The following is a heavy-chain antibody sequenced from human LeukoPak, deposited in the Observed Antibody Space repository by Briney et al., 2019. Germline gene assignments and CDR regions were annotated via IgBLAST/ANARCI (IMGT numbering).Heavy chain of an antibody. D-gene: IGHD4-23*01. Sequence: HPGGSLRLSCAASGFTFSSYAMHWVRQAPGKGLEWVAVISYDGSNKYYADSVKGRFTISRDNSKNTLYLQMNSLRAEDTAVYYCARDSETTVVAAYYFDYWGQGTLVTVSS. V-gene: IGHV3-30*04. CDR2: ISYDGSNK. CDR1: GFTFSSYA. CDR3: ARDSETTVVAAYYFDY. J-gene: IGHJ4*02.